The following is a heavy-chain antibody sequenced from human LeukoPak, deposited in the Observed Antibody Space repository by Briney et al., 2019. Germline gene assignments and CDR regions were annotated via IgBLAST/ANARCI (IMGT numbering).Heavy chain of an antibody. V-gene: IGHV1-2*02. J-gene: IGHJ4*02. CDR2: INPNSGGT. Sequence: ASVKVSCKASGYTFTGYYMHWVRQAPGQGLELAGWINPNSGGTNYAQKFQGRVTMTRDTSISTAYMELSRLRSDDTAVYYCARLSPFRAAGQTFDYWGQGTLVTVSS. D-gene: IGHD6-13*01. CDR1: GYTFTGYY. CDR3: ARLSPFRAAGQTFDY.